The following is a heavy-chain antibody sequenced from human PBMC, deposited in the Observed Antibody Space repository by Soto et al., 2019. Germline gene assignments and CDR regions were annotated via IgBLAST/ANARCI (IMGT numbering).Heavy chain of an antibody. D-gene: IGHD5-12*01. CDR3: ARARGYSGYDIQRRNRYYYGMDV. Sequence: ASVKVSCKASGGTFSSYAISWVRQAPGQGLEWMGGIIPIFGTANYAQKFQGRVTITADESTSTAYMELSSLRSEDTAVYYCARARGYSGYDIQRRNRYYYGMDVWGQGTTVTVSS. CDR2: IIPIFGTA. J-gene: IGHJ6*02. CDR1: GGTFSSYA. V-gene: IGHV1-69*13.